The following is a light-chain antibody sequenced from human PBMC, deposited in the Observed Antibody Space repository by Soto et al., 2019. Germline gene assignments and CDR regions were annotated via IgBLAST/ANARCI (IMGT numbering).Light chain of an antibody. V-gene: IGLV1-44*01. CDR2: TND. Sequence: QLVLAQPPSASGTPGQRVTIACSGSSSNIGRNAVNWYQQLPGTAPKLLIYTNDRRPSGVPDRISGSKSGTSASLAISGLQSEDEADYYCGAWDDTLNGPLFGGGTKLTVL. CDR1: SSNIGRNA. J-gene: IGLJ3*02. CDR3: GAWDDTLNGPL.